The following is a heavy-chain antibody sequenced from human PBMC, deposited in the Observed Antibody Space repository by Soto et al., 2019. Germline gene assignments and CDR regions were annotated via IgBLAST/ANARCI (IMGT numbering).Heavy chain of an antibody. CDR3: ARERSAAGTGWFDP. CDR2: MNPNSGNT. Sequence: ASVKVSCKASGYTFTGYYMHWVRPATGQGLEWMGWMNPNSGNTGYAQKFQGRVTTTRNTSISTAYMELSSLRSEDTAVYYCARERSAAGTGWFDPWGQGTLVTVSS. D-gene: IGHD6-13*01. CDR1: GYTFTGYY. J-gene: IGHJ5*02. V-gene: IGHV1-8*02.